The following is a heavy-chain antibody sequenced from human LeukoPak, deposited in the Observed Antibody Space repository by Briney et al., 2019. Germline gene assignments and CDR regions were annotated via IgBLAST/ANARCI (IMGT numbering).Heavy chain of an antibody. CDR2: INHSGST. D-gene: IGHD4-17*01. V-gene: IGHV4-34*01. CDR1: GGSFSGYY. J-gene: IGHJ5*02. CDR3: ARSSSSYGDYSGSLTNNWFDP. Sequence: SETLSLTCAVYGGSFSGYYWSWIRQPPGKGLEWIGEINHSGSTNYNPSLKSRVTISVDTSKNQFSLKLSSVTAADTAVYYCARSSSSYGDYSGSLTNNWFDPWGQGILVTVSS.